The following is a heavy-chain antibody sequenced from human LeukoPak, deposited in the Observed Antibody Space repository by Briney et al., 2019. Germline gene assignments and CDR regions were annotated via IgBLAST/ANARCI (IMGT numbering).Heavy chain of an antibody. CDR3: ASLLEKGHAWFDP. V-gene: IGHV4-34*01. J-gene: IGHJ5*02. Sequence: SETLSLTCAGYGESFSGYYWSWIRQPPGKGLEWIGEINHSGSTNYNPSLKSRVTISVDTSKNQFSLKLSSVTAADTAVYYCASLLEKGHAWFDPWGQGTLVTVSS. CDR2: INHSGST. CDR1: GESFSGYY. D-gene: IGHD3-3*01.